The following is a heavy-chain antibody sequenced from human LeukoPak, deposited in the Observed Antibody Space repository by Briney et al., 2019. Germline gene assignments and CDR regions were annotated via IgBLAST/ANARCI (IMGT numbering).Heavy chain of an antibody. D-gene: IGHD3-10*01. CDR2: IIPIFGTA. CDR1: GGTFSSYA. J-gene: IGHJ5*02. CDR3: ARGDVHYYGSSRLENWFDP. Sequence: SVKVSCKASGGTFSSYAISWVRQAPGQGLEWTGGIIPIFGTANYAQKFQGRVTITADESTSTAYMELSSLRSEDTAVYYCARGDVHYYGSSRLENWFDPWGQGTLVTVSS. V-gene: IGHV1-69*01.